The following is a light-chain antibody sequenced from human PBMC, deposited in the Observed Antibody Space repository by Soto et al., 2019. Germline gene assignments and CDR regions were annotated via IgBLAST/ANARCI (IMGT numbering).Light chain of an antibody. J-gene: IGLJ1*01. Sequence: QSVLTQPPSASGTPGQRVTISCSGSSSNIGSNAVNWYQQLPGTAPKLLIYSNNQRPSGVPDRFSGSKSGTSASLAISGLQSEDEADYYCAAWDDSLSGPVFGTGTQLTVL. CDR1: SSNIGSNA. CDR2: SNN. V-gene: IGLV1-44*01. CDR3: AAWDDSLSGPV.